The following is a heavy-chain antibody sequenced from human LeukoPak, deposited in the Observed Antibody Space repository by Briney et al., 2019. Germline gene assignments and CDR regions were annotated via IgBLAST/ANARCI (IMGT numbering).Heavy chain of an antibody. CDR3: ARERTGNQNYFDS. CDR1: GGTFSSYA. V-gene: IGHV1-69*04. J-gene: IGHJ4*02. Sequence: ASVKVSCKASGGTFSSYAISWVRQAPGQGLEWMGRIIPILGIANYAQKFQGRVTITADKSTSTAYMELSSLRSEDTAVYYCARERTGNQNYFDSWGKEPLLTVPS. D-gene: IGHD1-14*01. CDR2: IIPILGIA.